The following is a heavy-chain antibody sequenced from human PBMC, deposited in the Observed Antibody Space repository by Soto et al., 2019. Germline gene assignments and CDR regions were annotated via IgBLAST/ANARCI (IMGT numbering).Heavy chain of an antibody. CDR1: GFTFSNAW. Sequence: GGSLRLSXAASGFTFSNAWMSWVRQAPGKGLEWVGRIKSKTDGGTTDYAAPVKGRFTISRDDSKNTLYLQMNSLKTEDTAVYHCTTAMVRDYYYYGMDVWGQGTTVTVSS. J-gene: IGHJ6*02. CDR3: TTAMVRDYYYYGMDV. CDR2: IKSKTDGGTT. D-gene: IGHD6-13*01. V-gene: IGHV3-15*01.